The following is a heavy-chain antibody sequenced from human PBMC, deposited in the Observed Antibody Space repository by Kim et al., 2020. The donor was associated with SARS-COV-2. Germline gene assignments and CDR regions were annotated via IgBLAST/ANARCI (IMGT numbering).Heavy chain of an antibody. CDR2: IYYSGST. J-gene: IGHJ5*02. Sequence: SETLSLTCTVSGGSISSSSYYWGWIRQPPGKGLEWIGSIYYSGSTYYNPSLKSRVTISVDTSKNQFSLKLSSVTAADTAVYYCATGQGKPRLLWFGELLNWFDPWGQGTLVTVSS. V-gene: IGHV4-39*01. CDR1: GGSISSSSYY. D-gene: IGHD3-10*01. CDR3: ATGQGKPRLLWFGELLNWFDP.